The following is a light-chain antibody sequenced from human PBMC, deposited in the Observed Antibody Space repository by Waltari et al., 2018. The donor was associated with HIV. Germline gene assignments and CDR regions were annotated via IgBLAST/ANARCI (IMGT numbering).Light chain of an antibody. Sequence: DIVMTQSPLSLPVTHGEAASISCRSSQTLLHDNGYHYLGWYLQKPGQSPQLLIYLGSNRASGVPDRFSGTASGTNFTLQISRVEAEDVGIYYCMQALETPPTFGGGTNVEVK. CDR3: MQALETPPT. CDR1: QTLLHDNGYHY. CDR2: LGS. J-gene: IGKJ4*01. V-gene: IGKV2-28*01.